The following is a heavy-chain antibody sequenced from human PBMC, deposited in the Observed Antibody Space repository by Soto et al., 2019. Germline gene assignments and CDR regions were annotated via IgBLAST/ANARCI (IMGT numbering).Heavy chain of an antibody. CDR1: GGSISSYY. Sequence: QVQLQESGPGLVKPSETLSLTCTVSGGSISSYYWSWIRQPPGRGLEWIGYIYYRGSTNYTPSLKSRVTISVDTSKNQFSLKLSSVTAADTAVYYCARQDLTGYLEYYYYMDVWGKGTTVTVSS. CDR3: ARQDLTGYLEYYYYMDV. J-gene: IGHJ6*03. D-gene: IGHD3-9*01. V-gene: IGHV4-59*08. CDR2: IYYRGST.